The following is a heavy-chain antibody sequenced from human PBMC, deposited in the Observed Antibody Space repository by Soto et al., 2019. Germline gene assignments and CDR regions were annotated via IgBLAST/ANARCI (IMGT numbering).Heavy chain of an antibody. Sequence: GGSLRLSCAASGFTFSNAWMSWVRQAPGKGLEWVGRIKSKTDGGTTDYAAPVKGRFTISRDDSKNTLYLQMNSLKTEDTAVYYCTTDGGSGSEWYYYGMDVWGQGTTVTVSS. CDR3: TTDGGSGSEWYYYGMDV. J-gene: IGHJ6*02. CDR1: GFTFSNAW. CDR2: IKSKTDGGTT. V-gene: IGHV3-15*01. D-gene: IGHD3-16*01.